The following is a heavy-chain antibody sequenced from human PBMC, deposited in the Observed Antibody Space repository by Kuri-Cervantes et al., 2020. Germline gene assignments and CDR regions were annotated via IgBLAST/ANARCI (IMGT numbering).Heavy chain of an antibody. CDR1: GGPISSSNW. D-gene: IGHD5-24*01. J-gene: IGHJ3*02. Sequence: SCTVSGGPISSSNWWSWVRQPPGKGLEWIGEIYHSGSTNYNPSLKSRVTISVDKSKNQFSLKLSSVTAADTAVYYCARDQIREIDAFDIWGQGTMVTVSS. CDR2: IYHSGST. CDR3: ARDQIREIDAFDI. V-gene: IGHV4-4*02.